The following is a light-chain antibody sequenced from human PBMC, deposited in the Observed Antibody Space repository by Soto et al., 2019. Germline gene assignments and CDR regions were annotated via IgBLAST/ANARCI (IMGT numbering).Light chain of an antibody. Sequence: EIVLTQSPATLSLSPGERATLSCRASQSVSSYLAWYQQKPGQAPRLLIYDASNRATSIPARFSGSGSGTDFTLTISSLEPEDFAVYYCQQRSNWPPLTFGQGTRLEI. J-gene: IGKJ5*01. CDR2: DAS. CDR3: QQRSNWPPLT. V-gene: IGKV3-11*01. CDR1: QSVSSY.